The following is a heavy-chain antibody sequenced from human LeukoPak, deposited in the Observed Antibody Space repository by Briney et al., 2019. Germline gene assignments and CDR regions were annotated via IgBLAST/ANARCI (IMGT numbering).Heavy chain of an antibody. CDR2: INPITGGT. V-gene: IGHV1-2*02. D-gene: IGHD6-19*01. CDR1: GYTFTGHY. J-gene: IGHJ4*02. CDR3: ARVLAEIVSGWGY. Sequence: ASVKVSCKASGYTFTGHYIHWVRQAPGQGLEWMGWINPITGGTNYAQDFQGRVTMTRDTSISTAYMELSRLRSDDTAVYYCARVLAEIVSGWGYWGQGTLVTVSS.